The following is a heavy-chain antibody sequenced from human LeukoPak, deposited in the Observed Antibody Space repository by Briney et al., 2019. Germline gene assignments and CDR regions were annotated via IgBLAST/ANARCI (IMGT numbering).Heavy chain of an antibody. V-gene: IGHV3-21*01. CDR3: ARDSSPYDSSGLTVDY. D-gene: IGHD3-22*01. Sequence: PGGSLKLSCAASGFTFSSYSMNWVRQAPGKGLEWVSSISSSSSYIYYADSVKGRFTISRDNAKNSLYLQMNSLRAEDTAVYYCARDSSPYDSSGLTVDYWGQGTLVTVSS. J-gene: IGHJ4*02. CDR2: ISSSSSYI. CDR1: GFTFSSYS.